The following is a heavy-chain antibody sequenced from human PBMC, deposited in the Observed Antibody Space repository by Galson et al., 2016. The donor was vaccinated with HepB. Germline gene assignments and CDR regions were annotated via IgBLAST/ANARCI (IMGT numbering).Heavy chain of an antibody. J-gene: IGHJ4*02. CDR1: GFTLSRYS. CDR3: TGDVGGGLRPFDY. Sequence: SLRLSCAASGFTLSRYSMNWVRQTPGKGLEWVSYISFDSTTTYYAASLRGRFTISRDNAKNSLYLQMNGLRDDDAAVYYCTGDVGGGLRPFDYWGQGTLVTVSS. V-gene: IGHV3-48*02. D-gene: IGHD3-16*01. CDR2: ISFDSTTT.